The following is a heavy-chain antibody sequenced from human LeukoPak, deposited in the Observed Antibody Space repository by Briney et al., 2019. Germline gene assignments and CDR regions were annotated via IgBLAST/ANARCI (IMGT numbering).Heavy chain of an antibody. D-gene: IGHD3-10*01. V-gene: IGHV1-18*01. CDR1: GYTFTSYG. CDR3: ARGLEDTMVRGVIITLNWFDP. Sequence: ASVKVSCKASGYTFTSYGISWVRQAPGQGLEWMGWISAYNGNTNYAQKLQGRVTMTTDTSTSTAYMELRSLRSDDTAVYYCARGLEDTMVRGVIITLNWFDPWGQGTLVTVSS. J-gene: IGHJ5*02. CDR2: ISAYNGNT.